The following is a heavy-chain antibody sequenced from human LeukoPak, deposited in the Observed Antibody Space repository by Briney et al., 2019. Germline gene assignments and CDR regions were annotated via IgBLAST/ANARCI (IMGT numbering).Heavy chain of an antibody. V-gene: IGHV3-30*02. J-gene: IGHJ6*03. Sequence: GGSLRLSCAASGFTFSSYGMHWVRQAPGKGLEWVAFIRYDGSNKYYADSVKGRFTISRDNAKNSLYLQMNSLRAEDTAVYYCVRGSLASGVVVYYYYYLDVWGKGTTVTVSS. CDR3: VRGSLASGVVVYYYYYLDV. CDR1: GFTFSSYG. CDR2: IRYDGSNK. D-gene: IGHD3-3*01.